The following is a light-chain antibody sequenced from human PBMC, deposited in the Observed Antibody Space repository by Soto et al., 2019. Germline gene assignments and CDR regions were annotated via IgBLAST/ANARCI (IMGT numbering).Light chain of an antibody. CDR1: QSISGISGW. Sequence: DIQMTQSPSTLSASVGDRVTISCRASQSISGISGWLAWYQQKPGKAPQLLIYDASSLEGGVPSRFSGGGSGSASTPPITLGQTCDFGHPDYPHYNRYLYTCGRGTNLEIK. V-gene: IGKV1-5*01. CDR2: DAS. J-gene: IGKJ2*01. CDR3: PHYNRYLYT.